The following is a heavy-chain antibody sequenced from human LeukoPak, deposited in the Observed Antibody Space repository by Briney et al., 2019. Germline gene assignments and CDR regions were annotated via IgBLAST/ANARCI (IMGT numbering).Heavy chain of an antibody. Sequence: PGGSLRLSCAASGFIGFTFNSYAMSWVRQAPGKGLEWVSSISGSGGSTYYADSVKGRFTISRDNSKNTLYLQMNSLRAEDTAVYYCAKDEIVATIRSSGWYYFDYWGQGTLVTVSS. CDR1: GFIGFTFNSYA. CDR2: ISGSGGST. V-gene: IGHV3-23*01. J-gene: IGHJ4*02. D-gene: IGHD5-12*01. CDR3: AKDEIVATIRSSGWYYFDY.